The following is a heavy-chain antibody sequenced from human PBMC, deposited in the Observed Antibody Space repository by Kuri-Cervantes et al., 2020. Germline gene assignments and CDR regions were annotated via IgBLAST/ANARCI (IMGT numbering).Heavy chain of an antibody. CDR3: ARDLIVATIRLMERSAAGLDY. D-gene: IGHD5-12*01. CDR1: GFSFSSYG. Sequence: GESLKISCAASGFSFSSYGMSWVRQAPGKGLEWVAVIWYDGSNKYYADSVKGRFTISRDNSKNTLYLQMNSLRAEDTAVYYCARDLIVATIRLMERSAAGLDYWGQGTLVTVSS. J-gene: IGHJ4*02. V-gene: IGHV3-33*08. CDR2: IWYDGSNK.